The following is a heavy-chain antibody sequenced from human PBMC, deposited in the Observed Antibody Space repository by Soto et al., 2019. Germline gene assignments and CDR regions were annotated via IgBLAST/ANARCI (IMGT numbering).Heavy chain of an antibody. D-gene: IGHD5-18*01. J-gene: IGHJ4*02. CDR1: GGSFRGYY. CDR3: ARRPEDTAMALLYYFDY. V-gene: IGHV4-34*01. CDR2: INHSGST. Sequence: SETLSLTCAVYGGSFRGYYWSWIRQPPGKGLEWIGEINHSGSTNYNPSLKSRVTISVDTSKNQFSLKLSYVTAADTGVYSCARRPEDTAMALLYYFDYWGQGPLVTVSS.